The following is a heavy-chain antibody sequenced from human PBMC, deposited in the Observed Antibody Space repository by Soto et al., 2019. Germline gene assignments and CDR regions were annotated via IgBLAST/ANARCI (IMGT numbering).Heavy chain of an antibody. CDR2: ISAYNGNT. CDR3: ARDLGTGVELNTPDY. D-gene: IGHD3-16*01. Sequence: QVQLVQSGAEVKKPGASVKVSCKASGYTFTSYGISWVRQAPGQGLEWMGWISAYNGNTNYAQKLQGRVTMTTDTPTSTAYMELRSLSSDDAAVYYCARDLGTGVELNTPDYWGQGTLVTVSS. CDR1: GYTFTSYG. V-gene: IGHV1-18*01. J-gene: IGHJ4*02.